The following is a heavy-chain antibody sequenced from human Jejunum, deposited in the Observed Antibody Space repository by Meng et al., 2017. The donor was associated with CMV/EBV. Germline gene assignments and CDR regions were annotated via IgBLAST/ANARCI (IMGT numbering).Heavy chain of an antibody. Sequence: SVAAPGFPFSNFAMGWVRQAPGKGLAWVSCISGSGHSTDYADSVKGRFTISRDNSKNTLYLQMNNLRAEDTAIYYCANPYMMIPHDYWGQGTLVTSPQ. CDR3: ANPYMMIPHDY. CDR2: ISGSGHST. V-gene: IGHV3-23*01. D-gene: IGHD3-16*01. CDR1: GFPFSNFA. J-gene: IGHJ4*02.